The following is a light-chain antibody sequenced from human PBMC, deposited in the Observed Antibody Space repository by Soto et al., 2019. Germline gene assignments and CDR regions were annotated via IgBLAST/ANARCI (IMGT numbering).Light chain of an antibody. Sequence: QSALTQPASVSGSPGQSITMSCTGTSSDVGSYDFVSWYQQHPGKAPKLLIYEVSNRPSGVSTRFSGSKSDNTASLTISGLPAEDEDDYFCSSSSSSTVRYVFGSGTKLTVL. V-gene: IGLV2-14*01. CDR3: SSSSSSTVRYV. CDR1: SSDVGSYDF. J-gene: IGLJ1*01. CDR2: EVS.